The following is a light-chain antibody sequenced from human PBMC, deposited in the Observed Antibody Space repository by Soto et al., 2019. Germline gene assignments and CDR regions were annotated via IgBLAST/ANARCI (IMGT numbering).Light chain of an antibody. CDR2: KAS. Sequence: DIQMTQSPSTLSASVGDRVTITCRASQSISTWLAWYLQEPGKAPKLLIHKASSLESGVPSRFSGSGSGTEFTLTISSLQPDDFATYYCQQYNSYPLTFGGGTKVDIK. CDR1: QSISTW. CDR3: QQYNSYPLT. V-gene: IGKV1-5*03. J-gene: IGKJ4*01.